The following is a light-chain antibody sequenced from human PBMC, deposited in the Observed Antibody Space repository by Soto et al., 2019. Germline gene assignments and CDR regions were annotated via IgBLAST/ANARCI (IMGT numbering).Light chain of an antibody. V-gene: IGKV3-20*01. CDR2: GTS. CDR1: QSLSSSY. Sequence: EIVFTQSPGTLSLSPGERATLSCRAIQSLSSSYLAWYQQKPGQAPRLLIYGTSIRATGIPDRFSGSGSGTDFTLTITRLEPEDFAVYYCQRFGTSPPWTFGQGSKV. J-gene: IGKJ1*01. CDR3: QRFGTSPPWT.